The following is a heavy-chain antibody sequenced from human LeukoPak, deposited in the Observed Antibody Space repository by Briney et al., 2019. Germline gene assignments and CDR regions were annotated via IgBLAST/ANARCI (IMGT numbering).Heavy chain of an antibody. Sequence: ASVKVSCKASGYTLSSYDINWVRQATGQGLEWMGWMNPNSGNTGYAQKFQGRVTMTRNTSTSTAYMELSSLRSEDTAVYYCARRNYGSPRWFDPWGQGTLVTVSS. CDR3: ARRNYGSPRWFDP. J-gene: IGHJ5*02. CDR1: GYTLSSYD. D-gene: IGHD3-10*01. CDR2: MNPNSGNT. V-gene: IGHV1-8*01.